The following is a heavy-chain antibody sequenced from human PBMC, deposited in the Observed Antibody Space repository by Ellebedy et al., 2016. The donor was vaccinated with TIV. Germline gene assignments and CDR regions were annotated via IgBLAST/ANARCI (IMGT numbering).Heavy chain of an antibody. Sequence: GSLRLSXTVSGGSISSYYWSWIRQPPGKGLEWIGYIYYSGSTNYNPSLKSRVTISVDTSKNQFSLKLSSVTAADTAVYYCARVVAPDYYYGMDVWGQGPTVTVSS. D-gene: IGHD2-15*01. CDR1: GGSISSYY. V-gene: IGHV4-59*12. CDR3: ARVVAPDYYYGMDV. J-gene: IGHJ6*02. CDR2: IYYSGST.